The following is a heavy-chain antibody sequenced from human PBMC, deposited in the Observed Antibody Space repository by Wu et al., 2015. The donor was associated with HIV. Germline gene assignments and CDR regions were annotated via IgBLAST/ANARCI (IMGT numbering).Heavy chain of an antibody. D-gene: IGHD3-10*01. CDR1: GGTFSSYA. CDR2: IIPIFGTA. V-gene: IGHV1-69*05. Sequence: QVQLVQSGAEVKKPGSSVKVSCKASGGTFSSYAISWVRQAPGQGLEWMGGIIPIFGTANYAQKFQGRVTITTDESTSTAYMELSSLRSEDTAVYYCARDGGITMVRGVSGGNWFDPGVQGTLVTVSS. CDR3: ARDGGITMVRGVSGGNWFDP. J-gene: IGHJ5*02.